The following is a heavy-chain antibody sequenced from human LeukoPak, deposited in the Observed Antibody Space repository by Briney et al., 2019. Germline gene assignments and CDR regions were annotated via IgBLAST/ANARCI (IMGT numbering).Heavy chain of an antibody. J-gene: IGHJ4*02. Sequence: GGSLRLSCAASGFTFSSYAMSWVRQAPGKGLEWVSAISGSGGSTYYADSVKGRITIPRDNSKNTLYLQMNSLRAEDTAVYYCAKEKHGLIYAGRYFDYWGQGTLVSVSS. CDR3: AKEKHGLIYAGRYFDY. CDR2: ISGSGGST. V-gene: IGHV3-23*01. CDR1: GFTFSSYA. D-gene: IGHD2/OR15-2a*01.